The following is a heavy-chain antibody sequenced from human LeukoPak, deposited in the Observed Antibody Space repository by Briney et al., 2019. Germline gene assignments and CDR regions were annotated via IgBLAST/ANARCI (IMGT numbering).Heavy chain of an antibody. CDR2: INHSGST. D-gene: IGHD2-2*01. J-gene: IGHJ6*02. CDR3: ARGSVVAVPHLPQYYYYYGMDV. V-gene: IGHV4-34*01. CDR1: GGSFSGYY. Sequence: SETLSLTCAVYGGSFSGYYWSWIRQPPGKGLEWIGEINHSGSTNYNPSLKSRVTISVDTSKNQFSLKLSSVTAADTAVYYCARGSVVAVPHLPQYYYYYGMDVWGQGTTVTVSS.